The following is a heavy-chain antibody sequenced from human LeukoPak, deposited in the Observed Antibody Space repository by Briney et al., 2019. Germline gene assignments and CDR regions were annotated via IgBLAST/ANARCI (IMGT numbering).Heavy chain of an antibody. CDR1: GFTFSAYW. CDR2: VKYDGSTT. CDR3: ARDLDWLLFDY. V-gene: IGHV3-74*01. Sequence: GGSLTLSCAASGFTFSAYWMHWVRQAPGKGLVWVSRVKYDGSTTTYADSVKGRFTISSDNAKNILYLQMNSLRVEDTAVYYCARDLDWLLFDYWGQGTLVTVSS. J-gene: IGHJ4*02. D-gene: IGHD3-9*01.